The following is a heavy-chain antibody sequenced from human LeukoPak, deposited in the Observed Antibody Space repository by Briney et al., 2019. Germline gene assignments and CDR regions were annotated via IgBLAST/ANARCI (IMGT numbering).Heavy chain of an antibody. Sequence: PGGSLRLSCAVSGITLSNHGMSWVRQAPGKGLEWVAGISDSGGSTNYADSVKGRFTISRDNPKNTLYLQMNSLRAEDTAVYFCAKRGVVIRVILVGFHKAAYYFESWGQGALVTVSS. D-gene: IGHD3/OR15-3a*01. CDR3: AKRGVVIRVILVGFHKAAYYFES. J-gene: IGHJ4*02. CDR1: GITLSNHG. V-gene: IGHV3-23*01. CDR2: ISDSGGST.